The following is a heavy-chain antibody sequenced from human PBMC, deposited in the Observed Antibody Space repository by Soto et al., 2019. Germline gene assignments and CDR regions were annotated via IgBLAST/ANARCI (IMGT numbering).Heavy chain of an antibody. CDR2: TSGGGSTT. V-gene: IGHV3-23*01. CDR1: GFTFSNYA. D-gene: IGHD2-15*01. Sequence: EVQLLESGGGLVQPGGSLRLSCAASGFTFSNYAMSWVRQATGKGLEWVSLTSGGGSTTFHADSVKGRFTVSRDNSENTLYLQMNSLRGEDTAVYYCRFFDVGGGKDYWGQGTLVTVSS. CDR3: RFFDVGGGKDY. J-gene: IGHJ4*02.